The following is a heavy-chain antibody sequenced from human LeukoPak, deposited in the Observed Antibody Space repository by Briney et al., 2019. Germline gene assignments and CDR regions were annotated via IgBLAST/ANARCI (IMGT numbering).Heavy chain of an antibody. Sequence: GASVTVSCKASGYTFTSYYMHWVRQAPGQGLEWMGIINPSGGSTSYAQKFQGRVTMTRDTSMSTVYMELSSLRSEDTAVYYCARDRPLLNWFDPWGQGTLVTVSS. V-gene: IGHV1-46*01. CDR2: INPSGGST. CDR3: ARDRPLLNWFDP. J-gene: IGHJ5*02. CDR1: GYTFTSYY.